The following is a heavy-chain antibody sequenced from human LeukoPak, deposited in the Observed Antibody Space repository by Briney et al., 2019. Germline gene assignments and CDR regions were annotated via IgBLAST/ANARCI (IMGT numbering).Heavy chain of an antibody. CDR2: LYYSGST. J-gene: IGHJ4*02. D-gene: IGHD6-19*01. CDR1: GGSISSYY. V-gene: IGHV4-59*08. CDR3: ARGFSGWTRYDY. Sequence: ETSETLSLTCTVSGGSISSYYWSWIRQPPGKGLEWIGYLYYSGSTNYNPSLKSRVTLSVDTSKNQISLKLSSVTAADTAVYYCARGFSGWTRYDYWGQGTLVTVSS.